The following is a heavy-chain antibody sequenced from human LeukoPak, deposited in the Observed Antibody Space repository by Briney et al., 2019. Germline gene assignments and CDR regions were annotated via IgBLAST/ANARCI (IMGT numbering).Heavy chain of an antibody. CDR1: GYTFTSYH. CDR3: AREGSVVTEMGY. J-gene: IGHJ4*02. CDR2: INPNSGGT. V-gene: IGHV1-2*02. Sequence: ASVKVSCKASGYTFTSYHMHWVRQAPGQGLEWMGWINPNSGGTNYAQKFQGRVTMTRDTSISTAYMELSRLRSDDTAVYYCAREGSVVTEMGYWGQGTLVTVSS. D-gene: IGHD2-21*02.